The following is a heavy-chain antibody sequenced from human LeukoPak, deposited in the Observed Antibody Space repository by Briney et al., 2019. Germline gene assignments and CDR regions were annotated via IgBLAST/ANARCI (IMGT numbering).Heavy chain of an antibody. CDR3: ARDVGGSGSY. CDR2: ISSSSSTI. V-gene: IGHV3-48*04. CDR1: GFSFSSYS. D-gene: IGHD3-10*01. J-gene: IGHJ4*02. Sequence: GGSLRLSCVASGFSFSSYSTNWVRQAPGKGLEWVSYISSSSSTIYYADSVKGRFTVSRDNAKNSVYLQMNSLRAEDTAVYYCARDVGGSGSYWGQGNLVTVSS.